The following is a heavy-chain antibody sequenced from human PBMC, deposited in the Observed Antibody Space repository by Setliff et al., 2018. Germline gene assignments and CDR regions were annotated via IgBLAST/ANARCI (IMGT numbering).Heavy chain of an antibody. CDR2: INPSSGGI. V-gene: IGHV1-46*04. D-gene: IGHD4-17*01. CDR1: GYSFTNHY. CDR3: ARESVEMTTSTRSGFDY. Sequence: ASVKVSCKASGYSFTNHYTHWVRQAPGQGLGWMGRINPSSGGISYAQKLQGRVIMTRDTSTSTVYMEVSRLRSEDTAVYHCARESVEMTTSTRSGFDYWGQGTLVTVSS. J-gene: IGHJ4*02.